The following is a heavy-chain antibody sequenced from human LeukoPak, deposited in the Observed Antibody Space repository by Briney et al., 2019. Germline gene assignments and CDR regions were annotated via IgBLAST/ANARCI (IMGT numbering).Heavy chain of an antibody. D-gene: IGHD3-10*01. CDR3: ARVSSMLRGPLVIYYFDF. CDR1: GFTFSRHG. CDR2: ISPSGDIK. Sequence: GGSLRLSCVASGFTFSRHGMNWVRQAPGKGLEWVSGISPSGDIKYYVDSVKGRFTVSRDNSKNTLYLQMNSLRVEDTAVYYCARVSSMLRGPLVIYYFDFWGQGTLVTVSS. V-gene: IGHV3-23*01. J-gene: IGHJ4*02.